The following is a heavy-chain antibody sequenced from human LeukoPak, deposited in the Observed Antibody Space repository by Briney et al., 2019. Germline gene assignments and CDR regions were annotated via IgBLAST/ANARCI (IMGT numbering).Heavy chain of an antibody. J-gene: IGHJ4*02. CDR2: IGSNISYI. Sequence: GGSLRLSCVVSGFPFSSYWMTWVRQAPGKGLEWVSSIGSNISYIYYADSVKGRFTISRDNPKNSLYLQMNSLSAEDTAVYYCARDNGAKQFDYWGQGTLVIVSA. V-gene: IGHV3-21*01. CDR1: GFPFSSYW. CDR3: ARDNGAKQFDY. D-gene: IGHD2-8*01.